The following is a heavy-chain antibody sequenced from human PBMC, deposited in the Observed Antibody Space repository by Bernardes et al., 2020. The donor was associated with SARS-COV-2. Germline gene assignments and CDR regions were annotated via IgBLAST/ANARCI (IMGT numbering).Heavy chain of an antibody. J-gene: IGHJ6*02. CDR2: IYTSGST. CDR3: ARLAIYRPLDIAVAGSGYYYYGMDV. CDR1: GGSISSGSYY. D-gene: IGHD6-19*01. Sequence: SETLSLTCTVSGGSISSGSYYWSWIRQPAGKGLEWIGRIYTSGSTNYNPSLKSRVTISVDTSKNQFSLKLSSVTAADTAVYYCARLAIYRPLDIAVAGSGYYYYGMDVWGQGTTVTVSS. V-gene: IGHV4-61*02.